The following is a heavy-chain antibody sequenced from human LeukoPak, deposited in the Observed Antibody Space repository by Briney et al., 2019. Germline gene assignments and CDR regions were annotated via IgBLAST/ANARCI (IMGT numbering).Heavy chain of an antibody. CDR3: ARLLTKYSRDAFDI. CDR2: INHSGST. D-gene: IGHD3-9*01. V-gene: IGHV4-34*01. Sequence: SETLSLTCAGYGGSFSGYYWSWIRQPPGKGLGWIGEINHSGSTNYNPSLKSRVTISVDTSKNQFSLKLSSVTAADTAVYYYARLLTKYSRDAFDIWGQGTMVTVSS. CDR1: GGSFSGYY. J-gene: IGHJ3*02.